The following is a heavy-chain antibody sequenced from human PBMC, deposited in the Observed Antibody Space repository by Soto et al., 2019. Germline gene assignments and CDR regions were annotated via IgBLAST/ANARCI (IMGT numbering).Heavy chain of an antibody. CDR2: ISGSGGNT. CDR3: AKDLMGATTTGD. CDR1: GFTFSNYA. D-gene: IGHD1-26*01. J-gene: IGHJ4*02. V-gene: IGHV3-23*01. Sequence: GGSLRLSCAASGFTFSNYAMSWVRQAPGKGLEWVSGISGSGGNTHYADSVKGRFTISRDNSKNTLYLQMSSLRVEDTAVYYCAKDLMGATTTGDWGQGTLVTVSS.